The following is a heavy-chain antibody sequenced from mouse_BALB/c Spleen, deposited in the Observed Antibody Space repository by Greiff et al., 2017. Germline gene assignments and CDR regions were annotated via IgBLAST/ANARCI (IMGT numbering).Heavy chain of an antibody. D-gene: IGHD2-1*01. CDR2: ISSGGST. CDR3: ARGGGKGNYYAMDY. V-gene: IGHV5-6-5*01. CDR1: GFTFSSYA. Sequence: EVQVVESGGGLVKPGGSLKLSCAASGFTFSSYAMSWVRQTPEKRLEWVASISSGGSTYYPDSVKGRFTISRDNARNILYLQMSSLRSEDTAMYYCARGGGKGNYYAMDYWGQGTSVTVSS. J-gene: IGHJ4*01.